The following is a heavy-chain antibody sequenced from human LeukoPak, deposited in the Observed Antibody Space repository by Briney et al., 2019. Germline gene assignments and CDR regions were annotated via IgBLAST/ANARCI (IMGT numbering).Heavy chain of an antibody. CDR1: GFTFSSYA. CDR2: ISGGGGST. V-gene: IGHV3-23*01. CDR3: AKYCSDTRCYNSYGMDV. Sequence: GGSLRPSCAASGFTFSSYAMNWVRQAPGKGLEWVSAISGGGGSTYYADSVKGRFTISRDNSKNTLYLQMNSLRAEDTAVYYCAKYCSDTRCYNSYGMDVWGQGTTVTVSS. J-gene: IGHJ6*01. D-gene: IGHD2-2*02.